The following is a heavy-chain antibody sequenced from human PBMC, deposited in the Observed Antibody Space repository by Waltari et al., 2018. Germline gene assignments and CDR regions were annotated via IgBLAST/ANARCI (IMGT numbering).Heavy chain of an antibody. Sequence: QVQLVESGGGVVQPGRSLRLSCAASGFTFSSYGMHWVRQAPGKGLEGVAVIWYDGSNKYYADSVKGRFTISRDNSKNTLYLQMNSLRAEDTAMYYCAKDVGKYYFDYWGQGTLVTVSS. J-gene: IGHJ4*02. CDR1: GFTFSSYG. CDR2: IWYDGSNK. D-gene: IGHD1-26*01. V-gene: IGHV3-30*18. CDR3: AKDVGKYYFDY.